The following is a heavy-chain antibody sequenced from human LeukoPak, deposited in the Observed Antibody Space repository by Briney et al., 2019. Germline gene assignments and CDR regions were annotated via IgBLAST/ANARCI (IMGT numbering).Heavy chain of an antibody. CDR2: ISYDGSNK. CDR1: GFTFSSYA. D-gene: IGHD2-2*02. J-gene: IGHJ4*02. V-gene: IGHV3-30-3*01. Sequence: GGSLRLSSAASGFTFSSYAMHWVRQAPGKGLEWVAVISYDGSNKYYADSVKGRFTISRDNSKNTLYLQMNSLRAEDTAVYYSAVIVVVPAAIWFDYWGQGTLVTVSS. CDR3: AVIVVVPAAIWFDY.